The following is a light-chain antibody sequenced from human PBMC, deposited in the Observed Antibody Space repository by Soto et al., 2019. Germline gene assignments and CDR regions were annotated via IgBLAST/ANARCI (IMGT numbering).Light chain of an antibody. CDR2: DVS. CDR1: SSDIGGNTY. J-gene: IGLJ2*01. V-gene: IGLV2-14*01. Sequence: QSALTQPPSVSGSPGQTVTISCTGTSSDIGGNTYVSWYQQHPGKAPNLMIYDVSHRPSGVPNRFSGSKSGNTASLTITGLQAEDEADYYCSSCTGSSTLGVFGGGTKLTVL. CDR3: SSCTGSSTLGV.